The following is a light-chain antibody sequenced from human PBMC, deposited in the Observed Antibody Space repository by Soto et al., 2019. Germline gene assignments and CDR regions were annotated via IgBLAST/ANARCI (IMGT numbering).Light chain of an antibody. CDR3: QHYNGYSRT. V-gene: IGKV1-39*01. Sequence: DIQMTQSPSSLSASVGDRVTITCRASQSISSYLNWYQQKPGKAPKLLIYAASSLQSGVPSRFSGSGSGTDFTLTISSLQPDDFATYYCQHYNGYSRTFGQGTKVDIK. J-gene: IGKJ1*01. CDR2: AAS. CDR1: QSISSY.